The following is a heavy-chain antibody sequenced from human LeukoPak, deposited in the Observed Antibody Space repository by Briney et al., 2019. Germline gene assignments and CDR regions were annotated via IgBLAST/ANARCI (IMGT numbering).Heavy chain of an antibody. Sequence: SETLSLTCSVSGGFITSGGYYWNGVRQLPEKGVEWLGYISHSGYSYSHPSLKSRLTISADTSNNQFSLELTSVTAADTAVYYCAKFRSDAFDIWGQGTMVTVSS. CDR1: GGFITSGGYY. CDR2: ISHSGYS. J-gene: IGHJ3*02. CDR3: AKFRSDAFDI. V-gene: IGHV4-31*03.